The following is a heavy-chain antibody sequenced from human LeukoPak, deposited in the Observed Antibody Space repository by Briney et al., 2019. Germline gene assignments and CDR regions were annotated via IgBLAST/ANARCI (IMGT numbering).Heavy chain of an antibody. Sequence: SETLSLTCAVYGGSFSDHYWSWIRQTPGKGLEWIGEINHSGSTNYNPSLKSRVTISVDTSKNQVSLKLSSVTAADTAVYYCARGSRYDFWSDYTLDNWFDPWGQGTLVTVSS. D-gene: IGHD3-3*01. V-gene: IGHV4-34*01. CDR2: INHSGST. CDR3: ARGSRYDFWSDYTLDNWFDP. CDR1: GGSFSDHY. J-gene: IGHJ5*02.